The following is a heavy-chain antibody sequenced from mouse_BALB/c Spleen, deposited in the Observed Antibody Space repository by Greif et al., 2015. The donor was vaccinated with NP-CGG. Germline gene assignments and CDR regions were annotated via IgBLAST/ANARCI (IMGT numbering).Heavy chain of an antibody. CDR1: GYTFTSYW. CDR3: AREDNRGYAMDY. CDR2: IDPSDSYT. Sequence: VQLQQSGAELVKPGASVKLSCKASGYTFTSYWMHWVKQRPGQGLEWIGEIDPSDSYTNYNQKFKGKATLTVDISSSTAYMQRTSLTSEGSAVYYCAREDNRGYAMDYWGQGSSVTVSS. J-gene: IGHJ4*01. D-gene: IGHD1-3*01. V-gene: IGHV1-69*02.